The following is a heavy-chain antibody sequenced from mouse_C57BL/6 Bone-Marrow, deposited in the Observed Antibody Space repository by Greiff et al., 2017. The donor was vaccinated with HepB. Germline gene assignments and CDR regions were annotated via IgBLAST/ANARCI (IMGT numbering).Heavy chain of an antibody. CDR3: ARGLLRSWYFDV. CDR1: GYTFTSYT. J-gene: IGHJ1*03. CDR2: INPSSGYT. Sequence: LQESGAELARPGASVKMSCKASGYTFTSYTMHWVKQRPGQGLEWIGYINPSSGYTKYNQKFKDKATLTADKSSSTAYMQLSSLTSEDSAVYYCARGLLRSWYFDVWGTGTTVTVSS. D-gene: IGHD1-1*01. V-gene: IGHV1-4*01.